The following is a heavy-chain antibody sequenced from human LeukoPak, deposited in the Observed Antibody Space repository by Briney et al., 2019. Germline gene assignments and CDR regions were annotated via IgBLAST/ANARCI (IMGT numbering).Heavy chain of an antibody. Sequence: GGSLRLSCAASGFTVSNTYMSWVRQAPGEGLEWVSVIYSGGTTYYADSVKGRFTISRDNSKNTLYLQMNSLRAEDTAVYYCARNGDYYYYYYMDVWGKGTTVTVSS. J-gene: IGHJ6*03. D-gene: IGHD4-17*01. CDR2: IYSGGTT. CDR1: GFTVSNTY. V-gene: IGHV3-53*05. CDR3: ARNGDYYYYYYMDV.